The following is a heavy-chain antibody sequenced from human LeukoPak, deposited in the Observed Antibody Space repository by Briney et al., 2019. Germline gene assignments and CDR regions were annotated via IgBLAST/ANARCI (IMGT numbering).Heavy chain of an antibody. CDR3: ARADYGDFFDY. CDR1: GYSISSGYY. Sequence: SETLSLTCAVSGYSISSGYYWGWIRQPPGKGLEWIGSIYHSGSTYYNPSLNSRATISVDTSKNQFSLKLSSVTAADTAVYYCARADYGDFFDYWGQGTLVTVSS. J-gene: IGHJ4*02. D-gene: IGHD4-17*01. V-gene: IGHV4-38-2*01. CDR2: IYHSGST.